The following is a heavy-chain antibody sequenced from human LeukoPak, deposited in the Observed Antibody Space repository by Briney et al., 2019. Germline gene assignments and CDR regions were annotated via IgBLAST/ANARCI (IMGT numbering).Heavy chain of an antibody. V-gene: IGHV4-39*07. D-gene: IGHD1-20*01. CDR3: ARDYNWNDRGFDY. CDR1: GGSISSSSYY. CDR2: IYYSGST. J-gene: IGHJ4*02. Sequence: SETLSLTCTVSGGSISSSSYYWGWIRQPPGKGLEWIGSIYYSGSTYYNPSLKSRVTMSVDTSKNQFSLKLSSVTAADTAVYYCARDYNWNDRGFDYWGQGTLVTVSS.